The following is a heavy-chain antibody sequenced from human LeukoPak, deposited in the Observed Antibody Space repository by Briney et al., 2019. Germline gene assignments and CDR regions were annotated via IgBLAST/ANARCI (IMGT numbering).Heavy chain of an antibody. Sequence: PGGSLRLSCVASGFTFSSYAMSWVRQAPGKGLEWVSAISGSGGSTYYADSVKGRFTISRDNSKNTLYLQMNSLRAEDTAVYYCAKDLRYCSGGSCYSYYDPWGQGTLVTVSS. CDR1: GFTFSSYA. V-gene: IGHV3-23*01. CDR3: AKDLRYCSGGSCYSYYDP. CDR2: ISGSGGST. D-gene: IGHD2-15*01. J-gene: IGHJ5*02.